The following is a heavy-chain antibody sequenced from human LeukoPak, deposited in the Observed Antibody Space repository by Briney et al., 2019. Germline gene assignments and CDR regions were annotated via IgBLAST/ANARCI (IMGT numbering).Heavy chain of an antibody. CDR1: GDTFSSYA. Sequence: ASVKVSCKAAGDTFSSYAISWVRQAPGQGLEWMGGIIPIFGTANYAQKFQGRVTITTDESTSTAYMELSSLRSEDTAVYYCARTGSGCSGGSCYSWFDPWGQGTLVTVSS. V-gene: IGHV1-69*05. CDR3: ARTGSGCSGGSCYSWFDP. J-gene: IGHJ5*02. CDR2: IIPIFGTA. D-gene: IGHD2-15*01.